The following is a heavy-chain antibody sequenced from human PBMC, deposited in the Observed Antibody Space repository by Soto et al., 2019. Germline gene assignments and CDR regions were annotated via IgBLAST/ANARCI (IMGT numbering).Heavy chain of an antibody. D-gene: IGHD6-25*01. CDR1: GLSFSDHY. CDR2: ISVSGTTI. J-gene: IGHJ4*02. CDR3: ARGRSGRSRD. Sequence: QVQLVESGGGLVKPGGSLRLSCAASGLSFSDHYMTWIRQAPGKGLEWVSYISVSGTTIYYADSVKGRFTISRDNAKNSLVLQMNSLRAEDTAFYYCARGRSGRSRDWVQGTLVTVSS. V-gene: IGHV3-11*01.